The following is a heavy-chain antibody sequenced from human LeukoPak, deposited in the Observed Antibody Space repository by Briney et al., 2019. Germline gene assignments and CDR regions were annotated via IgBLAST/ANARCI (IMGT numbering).Heavy chain of an antibody. J-gene: IGHJ4*02. D-gene: IGHD2-2*02. CDR1: GFTFSSYA. CDR3: AKGHCSSTSCYTRGYYFDY. V-gene: IGHV3-23*01. Sequence: SGGSLRLSCAASGFTFSSYATSWVRQAPGKGLEWVSAISGSGGSTYYADSVKGRFTISRDNSKNTLYLQMNSLRAEDTAVYYCAKGHCSSTSCYTRGYYFDYWGQGTLVTVSS. CDR2: ISGSGGST.